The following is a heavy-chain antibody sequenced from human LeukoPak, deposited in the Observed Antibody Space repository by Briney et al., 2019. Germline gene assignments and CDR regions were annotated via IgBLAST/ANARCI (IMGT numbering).Heavy chain of an antibody. J-gene: IGHJ3*02. D-gene: IGHD3-3*01. CDR3: AKDLSSIFDALNI. Sequence: GGSLRLSCAASGFTFDEFAMHWVRQAPGKGLEWVSLISGDGATTYYAASVKGRFTISRDNKENFLYLQMNNLGTEDTALFYCAKDLSSIFDALNIWGQGTLVTVSS. CDR2: ISGDGATT. V-gene: IGHV3-43*02. CDR1: GFTFDEFA.